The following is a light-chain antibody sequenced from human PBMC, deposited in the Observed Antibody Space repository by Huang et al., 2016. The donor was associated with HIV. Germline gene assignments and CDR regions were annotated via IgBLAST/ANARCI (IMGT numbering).Light chain of an antibody. J-gene: IGKJ3*01. V-gene: IGKV3-15*01. CDR3: QQYSKWPPLFT. CDR2: GAS. Sequence: EVAMTQSPVTLSVSPGERATLSCRASQSVDRNFAVYQQRPGQAPRLLIYGASTRATSNPARVSGRGAGTEFTLTIGSLQSEDFTGYYCQQYSKWPPLFTFGPGTTVEIK. CDR1: QSVDRN.